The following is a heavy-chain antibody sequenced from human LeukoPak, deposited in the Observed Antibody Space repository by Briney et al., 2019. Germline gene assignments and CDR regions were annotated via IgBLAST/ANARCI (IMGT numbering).Heavy chain of an antibody. CDR3: ARSSGAYRSFDY. V-gene: IGHV4-59*01. D-gene: IGHD1-26*01. CDR1: GGSISSYY. J-gene: IGHJ4*02. CDR2: VYYSGTT. Sequence: SETLSLTCAVSGGSISSYYWSWIRQPPGKGLEWIGYVYYSGTTDYNPSLKSRVTISVDTSNNQFSLRVSSVTAADTAVYYCARSSGAYRSFDYWGQGTLVPVSS.